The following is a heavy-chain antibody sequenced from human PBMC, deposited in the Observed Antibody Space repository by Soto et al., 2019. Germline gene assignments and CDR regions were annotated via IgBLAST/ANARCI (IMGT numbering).Heavy chain of an antibody. J-gene: IGHJ6*02. CDR3: ARLGGNLLYYYGMDV. CDR1: GCTFTGYY. CDR2: INPNSGGT. D-gene: IGHD1-26*01. V-gene: IGHV1-2*02. Sequence: GASVKVSCKASGCTFTGYYMHWVRQAPGQGLEWMGWINPNSGGTNYAQKFQGRVTMTRDTSISTAYMELSRLSSVTAADTAVYYCARLGGNLLYYYGMDVWGLGTTVTVSS.